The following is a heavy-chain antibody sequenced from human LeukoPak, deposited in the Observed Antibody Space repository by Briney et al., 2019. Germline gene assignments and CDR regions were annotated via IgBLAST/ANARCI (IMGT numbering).Heavy chain of an antibody. J-gene: IGHJ4*02. CDR2: IYYSGST. D-gene: IGHD2-8*02. Sequence: SETLSLTCTVSGYSISSGYYWGWIRQPPGKGLEWIGSIYYSGSTYYNPSLKSRVTISVDTSKNQFSLKLSSVTAADTAVYYCARVILLGYFDYWGQGTLVTVSS. CDR3: ARVILLGYFDY. V-gene: IGHV4-38-2*02. CDR1: GYSISSGYY.